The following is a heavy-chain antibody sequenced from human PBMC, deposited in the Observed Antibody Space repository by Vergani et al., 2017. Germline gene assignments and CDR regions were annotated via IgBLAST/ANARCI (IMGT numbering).Heavy chain of an antibody. J-gene: IGHJ6*03. Sequence: QVQLQQWGGGLLKPSETLSLTCVVNGGSFTSYHWTWIRQSPGEVLDWVGDIDHPGRPDYNPSLKSRFTMSVDKSRNQFSLTLNSVTATDTAIYVCARVNTETNGHLYYYYYMDVWGQGTAVTVS. V-gene: IGHV4-34*01. CDR3: ARVNTETNGHLYYYYYMDV. D-gene: IGHD4-11*01. CDR2: IDHPGRP. CDR1: GGSFTSYH.